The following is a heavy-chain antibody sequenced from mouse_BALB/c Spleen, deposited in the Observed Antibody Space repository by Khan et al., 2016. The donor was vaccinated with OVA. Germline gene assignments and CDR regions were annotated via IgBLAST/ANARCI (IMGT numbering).Heavy chain of an antibody. CDR2: ISSGGSYI. V-gene: IGHV5-9-1*01. Sequence: EVELVESGGGLVKPGGSLKLSCAASGFTFSSYAMSWVRQTPEKRLEWVATISSGGSYIYYPASVKGRFTISRDNARNTLDVQMISLRSEDTAIYYCARTAWVYFDYWGQGTTLTVSS. J-gene: IGHJ2*01. D-gene: IGHD1-2*01. CDR1: GFTFSSYA. CDR3: ARTAWVYFDY.